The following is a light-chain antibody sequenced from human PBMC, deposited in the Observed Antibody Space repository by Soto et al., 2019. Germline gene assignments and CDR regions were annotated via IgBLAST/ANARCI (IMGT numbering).Light chain of an antibody. J-gene: IGLJ2*01. Sequence: QSALTQPASVSGSPGQSITISCTGTSADVGSYNLVSWYQQHPGTAPKLLIYEVSKRPSGVANRFSGSTSGNTASLTISGLQADEEADYYCCSYAGSSTNVVFGGGTKLTVL. CDR1: SADVGSYNL. CDR3: CSYAGSSTNVV. V-gene: IGLV2-23*02. CDR2: EVS.